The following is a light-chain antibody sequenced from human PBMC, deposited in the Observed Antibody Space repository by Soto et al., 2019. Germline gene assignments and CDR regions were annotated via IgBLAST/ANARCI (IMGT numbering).Light chain of an antibody. CDR2: DAS. V-gene: IGKV3-20*01. CDR1: ESVSSN. Sequence: EIVITQSPVTLSLSPGERATLSCRASESVSSNLAWYQQKPGQAPRLLIYDASTRATGIPARFSGSGSGTDFTLTISRLEPEDFAVYYCQQYGSSLWTFGQGTKVEIK. J-gene: IGKJ1*01. CDR3: QQYGSSLWT.